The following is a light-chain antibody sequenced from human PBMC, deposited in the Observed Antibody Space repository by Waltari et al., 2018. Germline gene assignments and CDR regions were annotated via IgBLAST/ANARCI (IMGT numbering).Light chain of an antibody. CDR3: QQGYRIPLA. J-gene: IGKJ3*01. V-gene: IGKV1-5*03. Sequence: DIQMTQSPSTLSASVGDRVTITCRASQSISSWLAWYQQKPGKAPKLLIYNASSLESGVPSRFSGSGVGTDFTLTISSLQPEDFATYYCQQGYRIPLAFGPGAKVEMK. CDR1: QSISSW. CDR2: NAS.